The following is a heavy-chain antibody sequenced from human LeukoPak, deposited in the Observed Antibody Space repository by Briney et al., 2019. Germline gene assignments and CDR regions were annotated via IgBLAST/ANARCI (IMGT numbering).Heavy chain of an antibody. J-gene: IGHJ4*02. D-gene: IGHD1-26*01. CDR1: GFTFSSYN. CDR3: AGGWDYFDY. Sequence: PGGSLRLSCAASGFTFSSYNMNWVRQAPGKGLEWVSAISGSGGSTYYADSVKGRFTISRDNAKNTLYLQMNSLRAEDTAVYYCAGGWDYFDYWGQGTLVTVSS. CDR2: ISGSGGST. V-gene: IGHV3-23*01.